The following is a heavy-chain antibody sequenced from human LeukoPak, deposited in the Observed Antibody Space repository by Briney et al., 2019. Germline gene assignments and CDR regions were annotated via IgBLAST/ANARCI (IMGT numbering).Heavy chain of an antibody. V-gene: IGHV3-30*18. CDR3: AKVNPLLFFDY. CDR2: ISYDGSNK. J-gene: IGHJ4*02. D-gene: IGHD1-26*01. Sequence: PGGSLRLSCAASGFTFSSYGMHWVRQAPGKGLEWVAVISYDGSNKYYADSVKGRFTISRDNSKNTLYLQMNSLRAEDTAVYYCAKVNPLLFFDYWGQGTLVTVSS. CDR1: GFTFSSYG.